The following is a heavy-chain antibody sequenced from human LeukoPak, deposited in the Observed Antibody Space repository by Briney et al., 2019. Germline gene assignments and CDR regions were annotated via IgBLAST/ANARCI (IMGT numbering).Heavy chain of an antibody. Sequence: GESLKISCKASGYNFTPYWIGWVRQMPGKGLEWMGITFPGGSDTKYSPPFQGLVTMSADRSTSTAYLQWNSLKASDTAMYYCVRHFHPAETTGGYFDLLGQGTLVTVSS. V-gene: IGHV5-51*01. CDR2: TFPGGSDT. D-gene: IGHD4-17*01. J-gene: IGHJ5*02. CDR3: VRHFHPAETTGGYFDL. CDR1: GYNFTPYW.